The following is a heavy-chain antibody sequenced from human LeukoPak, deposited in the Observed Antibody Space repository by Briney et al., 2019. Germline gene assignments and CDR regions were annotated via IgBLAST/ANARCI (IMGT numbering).Heavy chain of an antibody. CDR2: VSSTTSYI. V-gene: IGHV3-21*01. J-gene: IGHJ4*02. CDR1: GFTLSTYS. D-gene: IGHD1-1*01. CDR3: ARGHPINEINTAFKPYDY. Sequence: PGGSLRLSRAASGFTLSTYSMNWVRQAPGKGLEWVSSVSSTTSYIYYADSVMGRFTISRDNAKNSVYLQMNSLRAEDTAVYYCARGHPINEINTAFKPYDYWGQGTLVSVSS.